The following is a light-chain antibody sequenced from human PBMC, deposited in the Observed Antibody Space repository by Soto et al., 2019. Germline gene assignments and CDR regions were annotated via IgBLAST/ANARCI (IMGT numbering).Light chain of an antibody. Sequence: DTQMTQSPSSLSASVGDRVTITCRASQTVRRYLNWYQQKPGKAPTLLIYAASTLESAVQPRFSGAGSETEFTLTIKGLQPDDFATYYCQQTFSTPITFGQGTRLEIK. CDR1: QTVRRY. CDR2: AAS. CDR3: QQTFSTPIT. J-gene: IGKJ5*01. V-gene: IGKV1-39*01.